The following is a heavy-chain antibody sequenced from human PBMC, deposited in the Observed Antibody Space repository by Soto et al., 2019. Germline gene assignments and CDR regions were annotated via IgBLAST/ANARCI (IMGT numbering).Heavy chain of an antibody. CDR2: IYYSGST. CDR1: GGSVSSGSYY. D-gene: IGHD6-6*01. Sequence: SETLSLTCTVSGGSVSSGSYYWSWIRQPPGKGLEWIGYIYYSGSTNYNPSLKSRVTISVDTSKNQFSLKLSSVTAADTAVYYCASYSSSSDSIDYWGQGTLVTVSS. J-gene: IGHJ4*02. CDR3: ASYSSSSDSIDY. V-gene: IGHV4-61*01.